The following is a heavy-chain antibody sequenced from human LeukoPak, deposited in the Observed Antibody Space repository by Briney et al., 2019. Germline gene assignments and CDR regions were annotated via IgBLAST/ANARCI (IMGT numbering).Heavy chain of an antibody. Sequence: ASVKVSCKASEYTFITYDIIWVRQAAGQGLEWMGWLNPQSGNTGYTESFQGRVTLTMDSSISTAYMELRSLRFEDTAVYYYARGPWFRSLVGYCADGVCYPGYWGQGTLVTVSS. CDR3: ARGPWFRSLVGYCADGVCYPGY. V-gene: IGHV1-8*01. CDR2: LNPQSGNT. D-gene: IGHD2-8*01. J-gene: IGHJ4*02. CDR1: EYTFITYD.